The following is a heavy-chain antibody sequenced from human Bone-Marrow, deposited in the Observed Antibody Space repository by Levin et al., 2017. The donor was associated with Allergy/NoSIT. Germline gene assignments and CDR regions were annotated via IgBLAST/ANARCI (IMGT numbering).Heavy chain of an antibody. Sequence: GGSLRLSCAVSGLNFRSHWMHWVRQAPGKGLVWVSRIDNDGSSIVYADFVKGRFTISRDNAKNTMYLQMDSLRDEDTAVYDCAGNTILGVGVMDGWGRGTTVTV. D-gene: IGHD3-3*01. CDR1: GLNFRSHW. J-gene: IGHJ6*02. CDR2: IDNDGSSI. CDR3: AGNTILGVGVMDG. V-gene: IGHV3-74*01.